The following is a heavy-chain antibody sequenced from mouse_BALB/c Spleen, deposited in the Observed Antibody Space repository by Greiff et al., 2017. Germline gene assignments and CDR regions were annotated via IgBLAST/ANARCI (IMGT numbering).Heavy chain of an antibody. J-gene: IGHJ2*01. CDR3: ARGAGTWYFDY. D-gene: IGHD4-1*01. V-gene: IGHV2-2*02. CDR1: GFSLTSYG. Sequence: QVQLKQSGPGLVQPSQSLSITCTVSGFSLTSYGVHWVRQSPGKGLEWLGVIWSGGSTDYNAAFISRLSISKDNSKSQVFFKMNSLQANDTAIYYCARGAGTWYFDYWGQGTTLTVSS. CDR2: IWSGGST.